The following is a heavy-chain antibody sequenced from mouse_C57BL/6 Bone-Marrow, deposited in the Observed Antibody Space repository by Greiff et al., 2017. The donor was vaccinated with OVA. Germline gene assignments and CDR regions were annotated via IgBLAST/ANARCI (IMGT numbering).Heavy chain of an antibody. CDR3: ARNLDYDDGNYYAMDY. J-gene: IGHJ4*01. CDR1: GFSLTSYA. CDR2: IWTGGGT. V-gene: IGHV2-9-1*01. Sequence: VHLVESGPGLVAPSQSLSITCTVSGFSLTSYAISWVRQPPGKGLEWLGVIWTGGGTNYNSALKSRLSISKDNSKSQVFLKMNSLQTDDTARYYCARNLDYDDGNYYAMDYWGQGTSVTVSS. D-gene: IGHD2-4*01.